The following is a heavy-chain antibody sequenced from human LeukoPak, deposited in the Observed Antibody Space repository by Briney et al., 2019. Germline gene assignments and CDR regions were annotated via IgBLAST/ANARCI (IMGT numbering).Heavy chain of an antibody. CDR2: INPNSGGT. CDR3: AREVWGQYGSEYYGMDV. D-gene: IGHD3-10*01. J-gene: IGHJ6*02. Sequence: ASVKVSCKASGYTFTGYYMHWVRQAPGQGLEWMGWINPNSGGTNYAQKFQGRVTMTRDTSISTAYMELSRLRSDDTAVYYCAREVWGQYGSEYYGMDVWGQGTTVTVSS. CDR1: GYTFTGYY. V-gene: IGHV1-2*02.